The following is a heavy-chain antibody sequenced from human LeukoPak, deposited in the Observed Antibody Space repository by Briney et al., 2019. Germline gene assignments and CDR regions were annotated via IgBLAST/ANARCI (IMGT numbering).Heavy chain of an antibody. D-gene: IGHD3-9*01. CDR1: GYTFTSYG. Sequence: GASVKVSCKASGYTFTSYGISWVRQAPGQGLEWMGWISAYNVNTNYAQKLQGRVTMTTDTSTSTAYMELRSLRSDDTAVYYCARDHDILTGPRDYYYYGMDVWGQGTTVTVSS. CDR3: ARDHDILTGPRDYYYYGMDV. CDR2: ISAYNVNT. J-gene: IGHJ6*02. V-gene: IGHV1-18*01.